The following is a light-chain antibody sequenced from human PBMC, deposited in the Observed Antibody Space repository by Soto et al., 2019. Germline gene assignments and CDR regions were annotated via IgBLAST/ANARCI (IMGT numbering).Light chain of an antibody. Sequence: QSVMTQPPSVSAAPGQRVTISCSGSSSNIGCNSVSWYQQLPGTAPKLLIYDDDKRPSGIPDRFSGSKSGTSATLGITGFQTGDEADHYCGSWDSSLSADVFGTGTKLTVL. CDR1: SSNIGCNS. CDR3: GSWDSSLSADV. J-gene: IGLJ1*01. CDR2: DDD. V-gene: IGLV1-51*01.